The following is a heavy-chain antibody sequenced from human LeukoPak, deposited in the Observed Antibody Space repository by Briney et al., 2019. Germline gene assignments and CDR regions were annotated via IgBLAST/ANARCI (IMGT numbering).Heavy chain of an antibody. Sequence: PGGSLRLPCAASGFTFSSYSMCWVRQAPGKGPEWVSGIKESGDITYYTDSVKGRFTISRDNSKNTLYLQMNSLRAEDTAKYYCAKYCSGATCSGYWGQGTLVTVSS. V-gene: IGHV3-23*01. D-gene: IGHD2-15*01. CDR2: IKESGDIT. CDR3: AKYCSGATCSGY. CDR1: GFTFSSYS. J-gene: IGHJ4*02.